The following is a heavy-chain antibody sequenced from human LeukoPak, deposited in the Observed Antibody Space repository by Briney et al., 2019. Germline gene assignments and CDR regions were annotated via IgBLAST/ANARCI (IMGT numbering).Heavy chain of an antibody. J-gene: IGHJ5*02. CDR3: AKVAGYSYGFPNWFDP. D-gene: IGHD5-18*01. V-gene: IGHV3-23*01. CDR1: GFTFSSYA. Sequence: GGSLRLSCAASGFTFSSYAMSWVRQAPGKGLVCVSAISGSAGSTYYADSVKGRFTISRDNSKNTLYLQMNSLRAEDSAVYYCAKVAGYSYGFPNWFDPWGQGTLVTVSS. CDR2: ISGSAGST.